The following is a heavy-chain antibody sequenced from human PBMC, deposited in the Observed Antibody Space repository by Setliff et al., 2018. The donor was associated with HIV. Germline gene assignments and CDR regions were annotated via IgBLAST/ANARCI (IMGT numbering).Heavy chain of an antibody. CDR2: ISSSSSYI. CDR3: TRSNWGSTPDFDY. J-gene: IGHJ4*02. V-gene: IGHV3-21*03. CDR1: GFTFSTYR. D-gene: IGHD7-27*01. Sequence: GGSLRLSCAASGFTFSTYRMNWVRQAPGKGLEWVSSISSSSSYIYYADSLKGRFTISRDNAKNSLYLQMNSLKTEDTAVYYCTRSNWGSTPDFDYWGQGTMVTVSS.